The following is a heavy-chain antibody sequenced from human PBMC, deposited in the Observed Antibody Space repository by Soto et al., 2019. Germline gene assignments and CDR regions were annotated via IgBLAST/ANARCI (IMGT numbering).Heavy chain of an antibody. V-gene: IGHV3-21*01. J-gene: IGHJ3*02. Sequence: GGSLRLSCAASGFTFSSYSMNWVRQAPGKGLEWVSSISSSSSYIYYADSVKGRFTISRDNAKNSPYLQMNSLRADDTAVYYCAREVAALDGVAIWGQGTMVTVSS. D-gene: IGHD6-19*01. CDR3: AREVAALDGVAI. CDR1: GFTFSSYS. CDR2: ISSSSSYI.